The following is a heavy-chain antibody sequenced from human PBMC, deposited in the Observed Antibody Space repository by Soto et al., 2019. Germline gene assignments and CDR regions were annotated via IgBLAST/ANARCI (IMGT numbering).Heavy chain of an antibody. Sequence: SETLSRTCTVSGDSVTSGSHYWSWIRQPPGKGLEYIGYIFYSENTSYHPSLKSRVTISVDTSKNQFSLKLSSVTAADTALYYCARVPVAIATIGYYYSYGVDVWGQGTTVTVSS. V-gene: IGHV4-61*01. CDR1: GDSVTSGSHY. CDR2: IFYSENT. CDR3: ARVPVAIATIGYYYSYGVDV. J-gene: IGHJ6*02. D-gene: IGHD1-1*01.